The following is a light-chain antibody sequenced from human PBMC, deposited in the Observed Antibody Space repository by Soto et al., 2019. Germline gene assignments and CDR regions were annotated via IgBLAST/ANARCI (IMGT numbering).Light chain of an antibody. Sequence: EIVLTQSPATVSLSPGERATLSSRASQRVSSNVAWYQQKPGQAPRLLIYGASTRATGIPARFSGSGSGTEFTLTISSLQSEDFAVYYCQQYNNWLLITFGQGTRLEIK. J-gene: IGKJ5*01. V-gene: IGKV3-15*01. CDR3: QQYNNWLLIT. CDR1: QRVSSN. CDR2: GAS.